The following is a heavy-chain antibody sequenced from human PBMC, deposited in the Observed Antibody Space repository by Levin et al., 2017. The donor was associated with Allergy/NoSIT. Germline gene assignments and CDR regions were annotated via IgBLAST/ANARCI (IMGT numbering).Heavy chain of an antibody. CDR3: ALGWFGELDRSEWFDP. D-gene: IGHD3-10*01. V-gene: IGHV4-4*02. CDR1: GGSIGFSNW. CDR2: IYHTGST. J-gene: IGHJ5*02. Sequence: PSETLSLTCTVSGGSIGFSNWRSWVRQPPGKGLEWIGEIYHTGSTNYNPSLKSRVTISEDKSKNQFSLNLTSVTAADTAVYYCALGWFGELDRSEWFDPWGQGTLVTVSS.